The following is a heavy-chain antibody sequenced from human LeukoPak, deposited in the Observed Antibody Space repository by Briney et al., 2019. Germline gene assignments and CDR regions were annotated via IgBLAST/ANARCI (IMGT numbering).Heavy chain of an antibody. Sequence: PGGSLRLSCAASGFAFTNYGMHWVRQAPGKGLEWVAVIWYDGSIKYYADSVKGRFTISRENPKNTLYLQMNSLRAEDTAVYYCARAYYYDSSATPDYWGQGTLVTVSS. CDR2: IWYDGSIK. CDR1: GFAFTNYG. D-gene: IGHD3-22*01. CDR3: ARAYYYDSSATPDY. V-gene: IGHV3-33*01. J-gene: IGHJ4*02.